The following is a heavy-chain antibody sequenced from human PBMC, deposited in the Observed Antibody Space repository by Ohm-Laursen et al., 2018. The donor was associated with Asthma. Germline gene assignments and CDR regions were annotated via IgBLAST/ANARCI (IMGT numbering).Heavy chain of an antibody. D-gene: IGHD4-17*01. CDR1: GGSISSGGYY. Sequence: LSLTCTVSGGSISSGGYYWSWIRQHPGKGLEWIGYIYYTGSTYYNPSLKSRVTISVDKSKNQFSLKLSSVTAADTAVYYCARDLVAVTTSWFDPWGQGTLVTVSS. V-gene: IGHV4-31*03. CDR3: ARDLVAVTTSWFDP. CDR2: IYYTGST. J-gene: IGHJ5*02.